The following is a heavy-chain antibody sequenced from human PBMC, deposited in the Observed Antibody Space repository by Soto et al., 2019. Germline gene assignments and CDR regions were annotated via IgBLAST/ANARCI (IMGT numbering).Heavy chain of an antibody. D-gene: IGHD3-3*01. CDR1: GGSISSYY. CDR2: IYNSGST. J-gene: IGHJ6*03. Sequence: SETLSLTCTVSGGSISSYYWSWIRQPPGKGLEWIGYIYNSGSTNYNPSLKSRVTMSVDTSKNQFSLKLSPVTAADTAVYYCARDFSSGYGHYMGVWGKETTVTVSS. CDR3: ARDFSSGYGHYMGV. V-gene: IGHV4-59*12.